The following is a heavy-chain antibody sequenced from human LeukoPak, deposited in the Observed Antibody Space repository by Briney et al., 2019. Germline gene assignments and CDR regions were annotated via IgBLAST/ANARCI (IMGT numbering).Heavy chain of an antibody. V-gene: IGHV5-51*01. CDR2: IYPGDSDT. CDR3: ARRGYCGGDCYKKSFDS. CDR1: GYTFTSHW. D-gene: IGHD2-21*02. J-gene: IGHJ4*02. Sequence: GESLKISCKGSGYTFTSHWIAWVRQVPGKGLEWMGIIYPGDSDTRYSPSFQGQVTISADKSISTAYLQWSSLKASDTAMYYCARRGYCGGDCYKKSFDSWGQGTLVTVSS.